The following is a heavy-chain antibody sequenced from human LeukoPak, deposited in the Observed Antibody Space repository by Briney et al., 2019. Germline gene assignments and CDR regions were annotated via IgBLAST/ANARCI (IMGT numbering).Heavy chain of an antibody. CDR1: GGSISSSSYY. V-gene: IGHV4-39*07. CDR3: ARDKGITPTGNWFDP. Sequence: SETLSLTCTVSGGSISSSSYYWGWSRQPPGKGLEWIGSIYYSGSTYYDPSLKSRVTISVDTSKNQFSLKLSSVTAADTAVYYCARDKGITPTGNWFDPWGQGTLVTVSS. J-gene: IGHJ5*02. D-gene: IGHD3-3*01. CDR2: IYYSGST.